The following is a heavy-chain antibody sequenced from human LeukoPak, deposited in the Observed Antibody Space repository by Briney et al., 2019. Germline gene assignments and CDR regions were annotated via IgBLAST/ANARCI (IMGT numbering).Heavy chain of an antibody. CDR2: IYYSGST. Sequence: SETLSLTCTVSGGSISSGGYYWSWIRQHPGKGLEWIGYIYYSGSTYYNPSLKSRVTISVDTSKNQFSLKLSSVTAADTAVYYCARSLVGASSFGYWGQGTLVTVSS. J-gene: IGHJ4*02. CDR3: ARSLVGASSFGY. V-gene: IGHV4-31*03. CDR1: GGSISSGGYY. D-gene: IGHD1-26*01.